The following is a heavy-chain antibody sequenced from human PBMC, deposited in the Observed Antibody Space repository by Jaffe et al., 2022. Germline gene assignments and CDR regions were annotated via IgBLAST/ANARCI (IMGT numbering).Heavy chain of an antibody. D-gene: IGHD5-12*01. CDR1: GFTFSSFA. V-gene: IGHV3-23*01. Sequence: EVQLLESRGDLVQPGGSLRLSCAASGFTFSSFAMSWVRQAPGKGLEWVSGISDSDGSTSYADSVKGRFTISRDNSKNTLYLQMNGLRAEDTAVYYCAKAQRSYSVYDSYFDYWGQGTLVTVSS. CDR2: ISDSDGST. CDR3: AKAQRSYSVYDSYFDY. J-gene: IGHJ4*02.